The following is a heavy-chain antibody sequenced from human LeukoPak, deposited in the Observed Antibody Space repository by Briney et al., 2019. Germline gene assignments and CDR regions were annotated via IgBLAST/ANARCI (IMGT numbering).Heavy chain of an antibody. Sequence: ASVKVSCKASGYTFTTYNIHLVLQAPGQVLEWMGIINPSGGSTSYAQKFQGRVTLTRDMSTGTVYMELSSLRSEDTAVYYCARDFGDYLHFDYWGQGTLVTVSS. D-gene: IGHD4-17*01. V-gene: IGHV1-46*01. J-gene: IGHJ4*02. CDR2: INPSGGST. CDR3: ARDFGDYLHFDY. CDR1: GYTFTTYN.